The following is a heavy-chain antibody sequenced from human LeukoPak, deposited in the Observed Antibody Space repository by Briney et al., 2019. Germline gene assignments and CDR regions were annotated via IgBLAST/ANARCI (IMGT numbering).Heavy chain of an antibody. CDR2: ISSSSSYT. CDR1: GFTFSDYY. J-gene: IGHJ4*02. V-gene: IGHV3-11*06. D-gene: IGHD3-10*01. Sequence: SGGSLRLSCAASGFTFSDYYMSWIRQAPGKGLEWVSYISSSSSYTNYADSVKSRFTISRDNAKNSLYLQMNSLRAEDTAVYYCARYHYGSGSYNALYYFDYWGQGTLVTVSS. CDR3: ARYHYGSGSYNALYYFDY.